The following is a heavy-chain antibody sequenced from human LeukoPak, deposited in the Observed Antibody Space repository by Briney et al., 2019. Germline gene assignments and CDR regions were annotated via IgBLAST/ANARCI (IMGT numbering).Heavy chain of an antibody. CDR2: IXXXXXX. D-gene: IGHD5-24*01. V-gene: IGHV4-59*01. CDR1: DVSIRSXY. CDR3: ARVRDGYYPEMDY. J-gene: IGHJ4*02. Sequence: PSETLSLTCSVSDVSIRSXYWXXXRQPXGKXXXXIGXIXXXXXXXXXXSLKSRXXXXXXVPNNQFSLNLRSVTAADTAVYYCARVRDGYYPEMDYWAQGTLVTVSS.